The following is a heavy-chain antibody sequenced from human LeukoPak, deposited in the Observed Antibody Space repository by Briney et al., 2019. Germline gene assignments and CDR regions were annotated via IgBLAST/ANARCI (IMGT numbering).Heavy chain of an antibody. D-gene: IGHD1-26*01. CDR3: ARNIAGATSFPNDAFDI. J-gene: IGHJ3*02. Sequence: ASVKVSCKASGGTFSSYAISWVRQAPGQGLEWMGGIIPIFGTANYAQKFQGRVTITADKSTSTAYMELSSLRSEDTAVYYCARNIAGATSFPNDAFDIWGQGTMVTVSS. V-gene: IGHV1-69*06. CDR2: IIPIFGTA. CDR1: GGTFSSYA.